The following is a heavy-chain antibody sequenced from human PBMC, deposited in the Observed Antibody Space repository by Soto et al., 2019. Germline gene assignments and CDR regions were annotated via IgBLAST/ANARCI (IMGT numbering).Heavy chain of an antibody. Sequence: EVQLVESGGGLVQPGGSLRLSCAASGFTFRSYSMNWVRQAPGQGLEWVSYISSSGSTIYYADSVKGRFTISRDNAKNALYQQMNSMRAEDTALYYCARANGDSYAFDLLGQGTMVTVSS. CDR3: ARANGDSYAFDL. D-gene: IGHD4-17*01. CDR1: GFTFRSYS. CDR2: ISSSGSTI. V-gene: IGHV3-48*01. J-gene: IGHJ3*01.